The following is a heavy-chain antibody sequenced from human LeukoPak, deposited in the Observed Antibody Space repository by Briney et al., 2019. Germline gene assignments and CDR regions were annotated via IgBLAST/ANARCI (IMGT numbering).Heavy chain of an antibody. D-gene: IGHD2-15*01. V-gene: IGHV1-18*01. Sequence: ASVKVSCKVSGYTLTELSMHWERQAPGKGLEWMGWISGYNGKTKYAQKLQDRVTMTTDTSTTTAYMELRSLRSDDTAVYYCARAGAVVDNWFDPWGQGTLVTVSS. CDR2: ISGYNGKT. CDR3: ARAGAVVDNWFDP. J-gene: IGHJ5*02. CDR1: GYTLTELS.